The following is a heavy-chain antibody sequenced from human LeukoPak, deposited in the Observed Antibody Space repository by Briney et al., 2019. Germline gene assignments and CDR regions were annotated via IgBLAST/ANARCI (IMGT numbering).Heavy chain of an antibody. Sequence: PSQTLSLTCTVSGGSISSGGYYWSWIRQPPGKGLEWIGYIYHSGSTYYNPSLKSRVTISVDRSKNQFSLKLSSVTAADTAVYYCARDEGYQLPLDYWGQGTLVTVSS. J-gene: IGHJ4*02. V-gene: IGHV4-30-2*01. CDR1: GGSISSGGYY. CDR2: IYHSGST. D-gene: IGHD2-2*01. CDR3: ARDEGYQLPLDY.